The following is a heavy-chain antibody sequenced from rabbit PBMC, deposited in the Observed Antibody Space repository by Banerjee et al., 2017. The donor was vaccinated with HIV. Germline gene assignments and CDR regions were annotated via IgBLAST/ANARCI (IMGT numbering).Heavy chain of an antibody. Sequence: QSLEESGGDLVKPEGSLTLTCTASGFSFSSSYYMCWVRQAPGKGLEWIAYIYVGGSRSTYYANWAKGRFTISSHNAQNTLYLQLNSLTAADTATYFCVRNDDYGAYYFNLWGQGTLVTVS. CDR3: VRNDDYGAYYFNL. J-gene: IGHJ4*01. CDR2: IYVGGSRST. CDR1: GFSFSSSYY. D-gene: IGHD2-1*01. V-gene: IGHV1S40*01.